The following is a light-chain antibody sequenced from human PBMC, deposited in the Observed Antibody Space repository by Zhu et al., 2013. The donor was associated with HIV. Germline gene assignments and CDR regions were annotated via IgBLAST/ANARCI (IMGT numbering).Light chain of an antibody. CDR3: QQSYSAPTT. CDR2: AAS. V-gene: IGKV1-39*01. CDR1: QDIRNY. Sequence: DIQLTQSPSFLSATVGDRVTITCWASQDIRNYLAWYQQKPGKTPRLLVYAASTLQSGVPSRFSGSGYGTDFSLTISSLQPEDFATYYCQQSYSAPTTFGQGTRLEIK. J-gene: IGKJ5*01.